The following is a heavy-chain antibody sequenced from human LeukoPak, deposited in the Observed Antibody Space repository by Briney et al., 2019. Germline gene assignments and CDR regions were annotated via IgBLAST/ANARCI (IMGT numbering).Heavy chain of an antibody. CDR2: ISSSGSTI. CDR3: ARDIRVTPNYYYGMDV. Sequence: GGSLRLSCAASGFTFSDYYMSWIRQAPGKGLEWVSYISSSGSTIYYADSVKGRFTISRDNAKNSLYLQMNSLRAEDTAVYYCARDIRVTPNYYYGMDVWGQGTTVTVSS. V-gene: IGHV3-11*04. CDR1: GFTFSDYY. J-gene: IGHJ6*02. D-gene: IGHD4-23*01.